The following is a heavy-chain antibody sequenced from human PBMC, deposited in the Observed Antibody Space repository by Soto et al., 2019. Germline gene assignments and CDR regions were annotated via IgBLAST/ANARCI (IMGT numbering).Heavy chain of an antibody. J-gene: IGHJ4*02. CDR1: GFTFSSYA. V-gene: IGHV3-30-3*01. D-gene: IGHD6-19*01. CDR2: ISYDGSNK. CDR3: ARQPYSSGWYLDD. Sequence: PGGSLRLSCAASGFTFSSYAMHWVRQAPGKGLEWVAVISYDGSNKYYADSVKGRFTISRDNSKNTLYLQMNSLRAEDTAVYYCARQPYSSGWYLDDWGQGTLVTVSS.